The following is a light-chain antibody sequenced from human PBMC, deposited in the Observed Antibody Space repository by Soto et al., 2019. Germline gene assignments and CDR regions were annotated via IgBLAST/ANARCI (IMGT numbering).Light chain of an antibody. Sequence: QSVLTQPHSVSGAPGQRVTISGTGSSSNIGAGYDVHWYQQLPGTAPKLLIYGNSNRPSGVPDRFSGSKSGTSASLAITGLQAEDEADYYCQSYDCSLSGVVFGGVTKLTVL. CDR1: SSNIGAGYD. CDR3: QSYDCSLSGVV. V-gene: IGLV1-40*01. CDR2: GNS. J-gene: IGLJ2*01.